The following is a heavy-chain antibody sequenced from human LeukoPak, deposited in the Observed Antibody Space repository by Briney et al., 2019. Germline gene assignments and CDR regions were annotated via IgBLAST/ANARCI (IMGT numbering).Heavy chain of an antibody. D-gene: IGHD1-1*01. CDR1: GFTFSSFD. J-gene: IGHJ6*03. V-gene: IGHV3-13*01. CDR3: ARGPPRGKYYYMDV. CDR2: IGTASDT. Sequence: GGSLRLSCAASGFTFSSFDMHWVRQPTGQGLEWVSTIGTASDTYYPGSVEGRFTLSRDNAKNSLYLQMNSLTDGDTAVDYCARGPPRGKYYYMDVWGKGTTVTVSS.